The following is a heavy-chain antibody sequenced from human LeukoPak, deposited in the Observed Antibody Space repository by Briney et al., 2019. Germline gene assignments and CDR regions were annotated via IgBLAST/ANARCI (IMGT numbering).Heavy chain of an antibody. CDR2: ISHSGTT. J-gene: IGHJ2*01. CDR3: ARHAAVTPPWYFDL. D-gene: IGHD2-21*02. CDR1: GGSLSSSNW. V-gene: IGHV4-4*02. Sequence: SGTLSLTCTVSGGSLSSSNWWSWVRRPPGKGLEWIGEISHSGTTNYKPSLKSRFTISLDKSKCQVSLRLNSVTAADTAVYYGARHAAVTPPWYFDLWGRGTLVTVSS.